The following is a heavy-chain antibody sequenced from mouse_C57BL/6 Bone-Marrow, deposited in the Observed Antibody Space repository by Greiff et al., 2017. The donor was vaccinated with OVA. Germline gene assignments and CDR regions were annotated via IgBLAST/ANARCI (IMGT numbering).Heavy chain of an antibody. V-gene: IGHV1-19*01. CDR2: INPYNGGT. CDR3: ARDYGSSPWFAY. J-gene: IGHJ3*01. CDR1: GYTFTDYY. Sequence: VQLQQSGPVLVKPGASVKMSCKASGYTFTDYYMNWVKQSHGKSLEWIGVINPYNGGTSYNQKFKGKATLTVDKSASTAYMELNSLTSEDSAVHYCARDYGSSPWFAYWGQGTLVTVSA. D-gene: IGHD1-1*01.